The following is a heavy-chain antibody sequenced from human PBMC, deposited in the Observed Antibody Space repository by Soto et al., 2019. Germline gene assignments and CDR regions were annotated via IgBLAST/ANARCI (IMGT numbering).Heavy chain of an antibody. J-gene: IGHJ5*02. CDR2: IYWDGGK. CDR1: GFSLSTSGAA. CDR3: AHRATMTIFGLIIDNGIWFDP. Sequence: QINLIESGPTLVKPTQPLTLTCTFSGFSLSTSGAAVGWVRQPPGRALEWLAVIYWDGGKRYNASLGNRLTITKDTSMNQVVLTLTNVDPADTATYYCAHRATMTIFGLIIDNGIWFDPWGQGTRVIVSS. D-gene: IGHD3-3*01. V-gene: IGHV2-5*02.